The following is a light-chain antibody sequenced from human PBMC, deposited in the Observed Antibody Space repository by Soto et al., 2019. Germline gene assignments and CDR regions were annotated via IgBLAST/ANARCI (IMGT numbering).Light chain of an antibody. Sequence: EIVMTQSPETLSVSPGERATLSCRASQSVSSNLAWFQQKPGQAPRLLIYGASTRATGIPVRFSGSGSGTEFTLTISSLQSEDFAVYYCQQYNIWPLWTFGQGTKVEIK. CDR3: QQYNIWPLWT. V-gene: IGKV3-15*01. CDR2: GAS. J-gene: IGKJ1*01. CDR1: QSVSSN.